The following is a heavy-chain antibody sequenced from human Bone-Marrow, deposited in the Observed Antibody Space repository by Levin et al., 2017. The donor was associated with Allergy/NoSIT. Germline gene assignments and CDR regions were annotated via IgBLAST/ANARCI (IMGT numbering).Heavy chain of an antibody. D-gene: IGHD2-15*01. Sequence: PGESLKISCAASGFTFSDHYMDWVRQAPGKGLEWVGRSRSKVDSYTTEYAASVKGRFTISRDDSKNSLYLQMNSLKTEDTAVYYCAAGYCSGGSCYDFNYWGQGILVTVSS. CDR2: SRSKVDSYTT. CDR1: GFTFSDHY. V-gene: IGHV3-72*01. J-gene: IGHJ4*02. CDR3: AAGYCSGGSCYDFNY.